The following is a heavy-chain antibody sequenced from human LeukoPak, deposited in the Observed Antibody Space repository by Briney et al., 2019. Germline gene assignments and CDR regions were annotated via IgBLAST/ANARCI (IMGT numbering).Heavy chain of an antibody. CDR3: AKREWEVLPYDY. V-gene: IGHV3-23*01. D-gene: IGHD1-26*01. Sequence: GGSLRLSCAASGFTFSSYSMNWVRQAPGKGLEWVSGISGSGGTTYYADSVKGRFTISRDNSKNTLYLQMTSLRAEDTAVYYCAKREWEVLPYDYWGQGTLVTVSS. CDR1: GFTFSSYS. J-gene: IGHJ4*02. CDR2: ISGSGGTT.